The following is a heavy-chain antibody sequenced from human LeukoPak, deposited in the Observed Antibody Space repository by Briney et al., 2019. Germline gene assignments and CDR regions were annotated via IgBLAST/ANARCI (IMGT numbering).Heavy chain of an antibody. J-gene: IGHJ4*02. D-gene: IGHD4-11*01. CDR3: AKLEDYSNYGSHYYFDY. CDR1: GFTFSSYA. V-gene: IGHV3-23*01. Sequence: GGSLRLSCAASGFTFSSYAMSWVRQAPGKGLEWVSAISGSGGSTYYADSVKGRFTISRGNSKNTLYLQMNSLRAEDTAVYYCAKLEDYSNYGSHYYFDYWGQGTLVTVSS. CDR2: ISGSGGST.